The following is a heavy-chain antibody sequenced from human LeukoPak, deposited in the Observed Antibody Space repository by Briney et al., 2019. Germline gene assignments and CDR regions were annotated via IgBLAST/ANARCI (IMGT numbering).Heavy chain of an antibody. Sequence: GGSLRLSCAASGFTFSDYYMSWIRQAPGKGLEWVSYITTSGSTIYYADSVKGRFTISRDNAKNSLYLQMNSLRAEDAAVYYCARDRYSYGYSAFGYWGQGTLVTVSS. CDR3: ARDRYSYGYSAFGY. D-gene: IGHD5-18*01. V-gene: IGHV3-11*04. J-gene: IGHJ4*02. CDR2: ITTSGSTI. CDR1: GFTFSDYY.